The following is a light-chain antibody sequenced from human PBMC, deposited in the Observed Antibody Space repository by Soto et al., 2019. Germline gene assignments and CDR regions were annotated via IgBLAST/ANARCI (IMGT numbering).Light chain of an antibody. CDR2: GTS. CDR1: HRVSSY. V-gene: IGKV3-15*01. J-gene: IGKJ4*01. CDR3: QQYNSWPIT. Sequence: VITHSPSTLSVSPGARTTFXARASHRVSSYLAWYQQKPGQAPRLLIYGTSTRAAGIPARFSGSGSGTEFTLTISSLQSEDFAVYYCQQYNSWPITFGGGTKVDIK.